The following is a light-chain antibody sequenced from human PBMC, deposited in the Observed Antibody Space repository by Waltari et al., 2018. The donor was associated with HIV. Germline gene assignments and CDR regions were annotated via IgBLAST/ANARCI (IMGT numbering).Light chain of an antibody. CDR1: QTIDKW. V-gene: IGKV1-5*03. CDR3: QQYKTYCS. CDR2: KAS. J-gene: IGKJ2*01. Sequence: DIQMTQSPSTLSASIGDSVTITCRASQTIDKWLAWYQQKPGSAPKVIIPKASILEGEVSSRFSGSGFGTEFTLTIRSLQPDDFATYYCQQYKTYCSFGQGT.